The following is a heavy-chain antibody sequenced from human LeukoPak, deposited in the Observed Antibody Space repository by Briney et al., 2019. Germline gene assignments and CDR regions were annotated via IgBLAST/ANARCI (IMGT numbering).Heavy chain of an antibody. CDR1: GLTVSSSY. Sequence: GGSLRLSCAASGLTVSSSYMSWVRQAPGKGLEWVSVIYSGGSTDYADSVKGRFTISRDNSKNTLYLQMNSLRAEDTAVYYCGKDRVNYGSGSPRYYYGMDVWGQGTTVTISS. V-gene: IGHV3-66*02. D-gene: IGHD3-10*01. J-gene: IGHJ6*02. CDR2: IYSGGST. CDR3: GKDRVNYGSGSPRYYYGMDV.